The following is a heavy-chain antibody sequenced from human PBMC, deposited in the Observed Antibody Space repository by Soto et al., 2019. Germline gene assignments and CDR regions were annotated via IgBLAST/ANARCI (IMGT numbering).Heavy chain of an antibody. J-gene: IGHJ4*02. CDR3: AKDPGYDILTGYYDY. CDR2: ISGSGGST. Sequence: GGSLRLSCAASGFTFSSYAMSWVRQATGKGLEWVSAISGSGGSTYYADSVKGRFTISRDNSKNTLYLQMNSLRAEDTAVYYCAKDPGYDILTGYYDYWGQGTLVTVSS. D-gene: IGHD3-9*01. V-gene: IGHV3-23*01. CDR1: GFTFSSYA.